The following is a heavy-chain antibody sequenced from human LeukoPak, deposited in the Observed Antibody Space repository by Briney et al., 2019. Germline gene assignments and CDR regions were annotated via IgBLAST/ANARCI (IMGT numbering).Heavy chain of an antibody. Sequence: SETLSLTCTVSGGSVSSGSYYWSWIRQPPGKGLEWIGYIYYSGSTNYNPSLKSRVTISVDTSKNQFSLKLSSVTAADTPVYYCASGITMVRGARYYYFDYWGQGTLVTVSS. CDR2: IYYSGST. D-gene: IGHD3-10*01. V-gene: IGHV4-61*01. CDR3: ASGITMVRGARYYYFDY. J-gene: IGHJ4*02. CDR1: GGSVSSGSYY.